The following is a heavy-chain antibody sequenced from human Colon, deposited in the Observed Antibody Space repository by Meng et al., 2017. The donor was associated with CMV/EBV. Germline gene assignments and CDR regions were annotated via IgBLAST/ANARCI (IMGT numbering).Heavy chain of an antibody. Sequence: SCKASGGNFSSYTSSWVRQATGQGLEWMGRIIPILGIANYAQKFQGRVTITADKSTSTAYMELSSLRSEDTAVYYCARERYGPQDYWGQGTLVTVSS. CDR2: IIPILGIA. D-gene: IGHD1-14*01. V-gene: IGHV1-69*04. CDR3: ARERYGPQDY. J-gene: IGHJ4*02. CDR1: GGNFSSYT.